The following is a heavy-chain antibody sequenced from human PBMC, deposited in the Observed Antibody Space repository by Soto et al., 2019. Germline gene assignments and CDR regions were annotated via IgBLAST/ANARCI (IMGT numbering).Heavy chain of an antibody. Sequence: PGGSLRLSCAASGFTFSSYAMSWVRQAPGKGLEWVSAISGSGGSTYYADSVKGRFTISRDNSKNTLYLQMNSLRAEDTAVYYCARDDRPGAARPHYYYYYMDVWGRGTTVTVSS. CDR3: ARDDRPGAARPHYYYYYMDV. D-gene: IGHD6-6*01. V-gene: IGHV3-23*01. J-gene: IGHJ6*03. CDR2: ISGSGGST. CDR1: GFTFSSYA.